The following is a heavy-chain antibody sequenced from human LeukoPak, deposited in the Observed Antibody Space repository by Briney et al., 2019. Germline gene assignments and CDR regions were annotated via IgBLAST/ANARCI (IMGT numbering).Heavy chain of an antibody. CDR1: GYTFTSYG. Sequence: ASVKVSCKASGYTFTSYGISWVRQAPGQGLEWMGWISAYNGNTNYAQKLQGRVTMTTDTSTSTAYMELRSLRSDDTAVYYCARDSETTVTTYYYNYYMDVWGKGTTVTVSS. V-gene: IGHV1-18*01. D-gene: IGHD4-11*01. CDR3: ARDSETTVTTYYYNYYMDV. J-gene: IGHJ6*03. CDR2: ISAYNGNT.